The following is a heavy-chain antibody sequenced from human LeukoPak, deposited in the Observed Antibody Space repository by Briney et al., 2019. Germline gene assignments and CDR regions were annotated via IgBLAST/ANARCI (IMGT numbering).Heavy chain of an antibody. V-gene: IGHV3-15*01. Sequence: GWSLRLHVAALALILGNSWMRRGGQAEGHGLEWVGRIKSKTDGGTTDYAAPVKGRFTISRDDSKNTLYLQMNSLKTEDTAVYYCTTDPNYWGQGTLVTVSS. CDR2: IKSKTDGGTT. CDR1: ALILGNSW. J-gene: IGHJ4*02. CDR3: TTDPNY.